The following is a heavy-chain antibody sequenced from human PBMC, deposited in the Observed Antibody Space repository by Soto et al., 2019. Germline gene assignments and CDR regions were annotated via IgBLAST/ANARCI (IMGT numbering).Heavy chain of an antibody. J-gene: IGHJ5*02. V-gene: IGHV1-2*02. CDR1: GYTFTGYY. D-gene: IGHD2-15*01. CDR2: INPNSGGT. CDR3: ARELQGFVVVVAATQWFDP. Sequence: GASVKVSCKASGYTFTGYYMHWVRQAPGQGLEWMGWINPNSGGTNYAQKFQGRVTMTRDTSISTAYMELSRLRSDDTAVYYCARELQGFVVVVAATQWFDPWGQGTLVTVS.